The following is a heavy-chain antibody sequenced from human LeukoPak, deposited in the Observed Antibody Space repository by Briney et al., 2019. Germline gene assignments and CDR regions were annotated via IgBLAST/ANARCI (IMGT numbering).Heavy chain of an antibody. CDR2: IYSGGSI. V-gene: IGHV3-53*01. Sequence: GGSLRLSCAAPGFSVSTNYMTWVRQAPGKGLAWVSLIYSGGSIYHADSVKDRFTISRDNSKNTLYLQMNSLRAEDTAIYYCASTSDFWSGYYLDYWGQGTLVTVSS. CDR1: GFSVSTNY. D-gene: IGHD3-3*01. CDR3: ASTSDFWSGYYLDY. J-gene: IGHJ4*02.